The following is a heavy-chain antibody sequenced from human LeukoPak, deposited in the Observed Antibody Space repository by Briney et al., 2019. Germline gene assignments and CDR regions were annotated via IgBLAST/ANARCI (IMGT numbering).Heavy chain of an antibody. D-gene: IGHD5-18*01. Sequence: GGSLRLSCAASGFTFSSYAMSWVRQAPGKGLEWVSAISGSGGSTYYADSVKGRFTISRDNSKNTLYLQMNSLRDEDTAVYYCAKSPGGILRRLDYWGQGTLVTVSS. CDR2: ISGSGGST. J-gene: IGHJ4*02. CDR3: AKSPGGILRRLDY. CDR1: GFTFSSYA. V-gene: IGHV3-23*01.